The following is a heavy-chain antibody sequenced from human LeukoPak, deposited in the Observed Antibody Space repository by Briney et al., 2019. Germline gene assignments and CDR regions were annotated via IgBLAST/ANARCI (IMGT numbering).Heavy chain of an antibody. V-gene: IGHV3-23*01. CDR1: GFTFSSYA. J-gene: IGHJ6*02. CDR2: ISSGDRT. CDR3: ASRDKGYYYGMDV. D-gene: IGHD5-24*01. Sequence: GGSLRLSCAASGFTFSSYAMNWVRQAPGKGLEWVAGISSGDRTFHAESVKGRFTISRDNSKNTLYLQMNSLRAEDTAVYYCASRDKGYYYGMDVWGQGTTVTVSS.